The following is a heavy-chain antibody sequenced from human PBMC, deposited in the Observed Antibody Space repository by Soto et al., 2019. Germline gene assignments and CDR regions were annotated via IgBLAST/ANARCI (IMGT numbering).Heavy chain of an antibody. V-gene: IGHV3-23*01. CDR2: ITGSGAIT. Sequence: LRLSCAASGFTFSSYAMSWVRLAPGKGLEWVSGITGSGAITYYTDSVKGRFTISRDNSKNTLYLQVHSLRAEDTAVYYCARDVWETTSMYYGLDVWGLGTTVTVSS. CDR3: ARDVWETTSMYYGLDV. J-gene: IGHJ6*02. D-gene: IGHD1-26*01. CDR1: GFTFSSYA.